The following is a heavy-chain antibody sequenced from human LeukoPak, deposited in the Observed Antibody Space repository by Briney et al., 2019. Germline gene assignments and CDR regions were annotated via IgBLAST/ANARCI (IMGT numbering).Heavy chain of an antibody. CDR2: ISWNSGSI. Sequence: GGSLRLSCAASGFTFDDYATHWVRQAPGKGLEWVSGISWNSGSIGYADSVKGRFTISRDNAKNSLYLQMNSLRAEDTALYYCAKDLRYYDILTGYDYWGQGTLVTVSS. CDR1: GFTFDDYA. V-gene: IGHV3-9*01. J-gene: IGHJ4*02. CDR3: AKDLRYYDILTGYDY. D-gene: IGHD3-9*01.